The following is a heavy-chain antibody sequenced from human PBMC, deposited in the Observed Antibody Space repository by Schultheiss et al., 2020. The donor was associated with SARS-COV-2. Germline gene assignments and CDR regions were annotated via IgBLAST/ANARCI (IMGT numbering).Heavy chain of an antibody. Sequence: SETLSLTCTVSGGSISSYYWSWIRQPAGKGLEWIGRIYTSGSTNYNPSLKSRVTISVDTSKNQFSLKLSSVTAADTAVYYCARDFPVGWFGELLGGYYYGMDVWGQGTTVTVSS. V-gene: IGHV4-4*07. CDR1: GGSISSYY. CDR3: ARDFPVGWFGELLGGYYYGMDV. CDR2: IYTSGST. J-gene: IGHJ6*02. D-gene: IGHD3-10*01.